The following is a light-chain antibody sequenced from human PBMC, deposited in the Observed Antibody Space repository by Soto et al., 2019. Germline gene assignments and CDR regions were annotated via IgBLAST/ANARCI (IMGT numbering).Light chain of an antibody. CDR1: SSDVGGYNY. Sequence: QSVLTQPASVSGSPGQSITICCTGTSSDVGGYNYVSWYQQHPGKAPKLMIYEVSNRPSGVSNRFSGSKSGNTASLTISGLQPEDEADSYPISSTTSSSLTKVFATGTKGPAL. V-gene: IGLV2-14*01. J-gene: IGLJ1*01. CDR2: EVS. CDR3: ISSTTSSSLTKV.